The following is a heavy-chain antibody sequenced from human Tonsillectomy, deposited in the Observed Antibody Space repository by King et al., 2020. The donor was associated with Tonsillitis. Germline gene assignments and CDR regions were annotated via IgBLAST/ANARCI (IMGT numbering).Heavy chain of an antibody. Sequence: VQLQDSGPGLEKPSETLSLICTVSGGAITSYYWSWIRQPPGKELEWIGHIYYSGTTNYNPSLKSRVTISVDTSKRQFSLNLSTMTPADTAVYDCARIPHTNGYLWAFEVWGRGTMVTVSS. CDR1: GGAITSYY. J-gene: IGHJ3*01. V-gene: IGHV4-59*01. CDR2: IYYSGTT. D-gene: IGHD2-8*01. CDR3: ARIPHTNGYLWAFEV.